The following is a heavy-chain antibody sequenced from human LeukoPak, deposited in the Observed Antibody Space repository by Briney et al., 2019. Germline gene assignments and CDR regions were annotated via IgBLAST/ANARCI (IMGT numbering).Heavy chain of an antibody. CDR3: TKSLHCSTTSCDS. D-gene: IGHD2-2*01. CDR1: GFTFRNAW. V-gene: IGHV3-15*01. Sequence: PGGSLRLSCAASGFTFRNAWMSWVRQAPGKGLGWVGRFRSKTDGGTTDYSAPVKGRFTISRDDSGNTLYLQMSSLRTEDTAVYYCTKSLHCSTTSCDSWGQGTLVTVSS. J-gene: IGHJ5*01. CDR2: FRSKTDGGTT.